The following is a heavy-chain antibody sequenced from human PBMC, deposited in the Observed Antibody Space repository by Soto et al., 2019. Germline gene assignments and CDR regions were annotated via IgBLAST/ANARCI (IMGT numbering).Heavy chain of an antibody. CDR2: IYYSGST. Sequence: SETLSLTCTVSGGSISSGDYYWSWIRQPPGKGLEWIGYIYYSGSTYYNPSLKSRVTISVDTSKTQFSLKLSSVTAADTAVYYCARSYCSSTSCYANGMDVWGQGTTVTVSS. CDR1: GGSISSGDYY. D-gene: IGHD2-2*01. J-gene: IGHJ6*02. V-gene: IGHV4-30-4*01. CDR3: ARSYCSSTSCYANGMDV.